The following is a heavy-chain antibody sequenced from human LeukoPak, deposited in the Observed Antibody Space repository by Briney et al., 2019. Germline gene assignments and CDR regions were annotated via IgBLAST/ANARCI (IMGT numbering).Heavy chain of an antibody. CDR3: ARDRGCSGGSCYPYYYYYGMDV. CDR1: GGSFSGYY. CDR2: INHSGST. V-gene: IGHV4-34*01. J-gene: IGHJ6*02. D-gene: IGHD2-15*01. Sequence: SETLSLTCAVYGGSFSGYYWSWIRQPPGKGLEWIGEINHSGSTNYNPSLKSRVTLSVDTSKNQFSLKLSSVTAADTAVYYCARDRGCSGGSCYPYYYYYGMDVWGQGTTVTVSS.